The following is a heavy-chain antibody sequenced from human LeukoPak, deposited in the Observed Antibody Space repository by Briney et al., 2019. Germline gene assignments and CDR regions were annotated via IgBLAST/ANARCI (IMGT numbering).Heavy chain of an antibody. CDR1: GFIFSNSW. J-gene: IGHJ4*02. V-gene: IGHV3-74*01. D-gene: IGHD1-1*01. CDR2: MNSDGSTI. Sequence: QSGGSLRLSCAASGFIFSNSWVHWIRQAPGRGLVWVSRMNSDGSTINYGDSVKGRFTTSRDNGKSPLYLQMNSLRAEDTAVYYCARGGNYYLDYWGQGTLVTVSS. CDR3: ARGGNYYLDY.